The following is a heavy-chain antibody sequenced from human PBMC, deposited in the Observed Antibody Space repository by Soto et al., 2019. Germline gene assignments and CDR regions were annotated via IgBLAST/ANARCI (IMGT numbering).Heavy chain of an antibody. V-gene: IGHV1-46*03. CDR3: ARLKLAASPKKADGMDL. CDR1: GYTFTSYY. Sequence: QVQLVQSGAEVKKPGASVKVSCKASGYTFTSYYMHWVRQAPGQGLEWMGIINPSGGSTSYAQKFKGRVTMTRDTATSTGYLELSSLRSEDTAVYYCARLKLAASPKKADGMDLWGQGTTVTVSS. J-gene: IGHJ6*02. D-gene: IGHD6-25*01. CDR2: INPSGGST.